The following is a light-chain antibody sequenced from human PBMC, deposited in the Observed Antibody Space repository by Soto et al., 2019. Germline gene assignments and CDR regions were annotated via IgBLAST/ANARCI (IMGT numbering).Light chain of an antibody. CDR3: QQYGSSPT. V-gene: IGKV3-20*01. CDR2: GAS. J-gene: IGKJ5*01. Sequence: IILTQSPDTLSLSPGDRATLSCRASQSVKNNYLVWYQQKVGQAPRLLMSGASSRATGVPDRFSGSGSGTDFTLTISRVEPEDFAVYYCQQYGSSPTFGQGTRLETK. CDR1: QSVKNNY.